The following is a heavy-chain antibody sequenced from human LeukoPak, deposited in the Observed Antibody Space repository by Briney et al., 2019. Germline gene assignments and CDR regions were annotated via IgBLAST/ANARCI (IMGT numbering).Heavy chain of an antibody. V-gene: IGHV3-11*01. CDR3: ARAGDSGDFPLGYFYYMDV. J-gene: IGHJ6*03. Sequence: GGSLRLPCEASGFSFTDYYVTLIRQAPAKALECVSYISRTGHSTYYGDSVAGRFTISRDTAKNSLFLQMTSLRAEDTAVYYCARAGDSGDFPLGYFYYMDVWGKGTTVTVSS. D-gene: IGHD4-17*01. CDR2: ISRTGHST. CDR1: GFSFTDYY.